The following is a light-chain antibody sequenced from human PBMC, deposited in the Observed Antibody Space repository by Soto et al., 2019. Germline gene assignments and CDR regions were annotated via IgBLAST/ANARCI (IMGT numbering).Light chain of an antibody. J-gene: IGKJ4*01. CDR1: QSVPNNA. Sequence: IVLTQSPGILSLSPGERATLSCRASQSVPNNALAWYQQKPAQPPRLLVYAASNRATGLPDRFSGSGSGTDFSLTISRLEPEDFAFHFCQQYGVASPVTFGGGT. V-gene: IGKV3-20*01. CDR3: QQYGVASPVT. CDR2: AAS.